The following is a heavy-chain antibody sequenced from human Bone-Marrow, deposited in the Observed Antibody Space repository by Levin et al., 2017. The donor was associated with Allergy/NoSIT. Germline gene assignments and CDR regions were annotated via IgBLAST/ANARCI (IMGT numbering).Heavy chain of an antibody. CDR1: GFNFSNYA. D-gene: IGHD3-10*01. V-gene: IGHV3-21*01. J-gene: IGHJ6*02. CDR3: ARAKEVTTFLWVGELGAGGVDV. Sequence: GGSLRLSCAVSGFNFSNYAMNWVRQAPGKGLEWVSSISSSSTDIYYANSLRGRLTISRDNAKNSLYLQINNLRAEDTAVYYCARAKEVTTFLWVGELGAGGVDVWGQGTTVTVSS. CDR2: ISSSSTDI.